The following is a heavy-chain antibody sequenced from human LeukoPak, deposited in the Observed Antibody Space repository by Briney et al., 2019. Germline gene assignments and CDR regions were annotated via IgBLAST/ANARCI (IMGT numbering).Heavy chain of an antibody. D-gene: IGHD3-22*01. CDR2: IYSSGTT. J-gene: IGHJ4*02. CDR1: GDSISRYY. V-gene: IGHV4-4*07. CDR3: ARENWAYRSYYDSSGHHDY. Sequence: SETLSLTCTVSGDSISRYYWSWIRQPAGKGLEWIGHIYSSGTTNYNPSLKSRVTMSLDTSKNQFSLKLSSVTAADTAVYYCARENWAYRSYYDSSGHHDYWGQGIVVTVSS.